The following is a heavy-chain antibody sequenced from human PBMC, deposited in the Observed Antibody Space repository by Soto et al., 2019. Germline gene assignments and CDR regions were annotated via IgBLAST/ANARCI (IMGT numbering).Heavy chain of an antibody. Sequence: QVQLVESGGGVVQPGRSLRLSCAASGFTFSSYAMHWVRQAPGKGLEWVAVISYDGSNKYYADSVKGRFTISRDNSKNTLDLQMNSLRAEDTAVYYCARDWDGWYPKSESLVCAYWGQGTMVTVSS. D-gene: IGHD6-19*01. V-gene: IGHV3-30-3*01. CDR2: ISYDGSNK. CDR1: GFTFSSYA. J-gene: IGHJ4*02. CDR3: ARDWDGWYPKSESLVCAY.